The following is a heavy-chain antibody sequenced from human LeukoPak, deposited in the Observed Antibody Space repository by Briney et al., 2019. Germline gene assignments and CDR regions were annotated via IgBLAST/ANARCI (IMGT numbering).Heavy chain of an antibody. CDR1: GGSFSGYY. V-gene: IGHV3-23*01. D-gene: IGHD4-17*01. Sequence: ETLSLTCAVYGGSFSGYYWSWVRQAPGKGLEWVSAISGSGGSTYYADSVKGRFTISRDNSKNTLYLQMNSLRAEDTAVYYCAKDRDYGDYYYNMDVWGQGTTVTVSS. CDR2: ISGSGGST. J-gene: IGHJ6*02. CDR3: AKDRDYGDYYYNMDV.